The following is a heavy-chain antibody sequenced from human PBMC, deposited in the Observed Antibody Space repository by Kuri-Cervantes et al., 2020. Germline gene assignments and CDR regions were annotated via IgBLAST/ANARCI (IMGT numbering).Heavy chain of an antibody. D-gene: IGHD6-19*01. CDR2: INHSGIT. Sequence: SETLSLTCAVSGASFDNYYWSWIRQPPGKGLEWIGEINHSGITNYNSPLKSRVTISVDTSKNQFSLKLSSVTAADTAVYYCAREDYSSGWRNDAFDIWGQGTMVTVSS. CDR3: AREDYSSGWRNDAFDI. V-gene: IGHV4-34*01. J-gene: IGHJ3*02. CDR1: GASFDNYY.